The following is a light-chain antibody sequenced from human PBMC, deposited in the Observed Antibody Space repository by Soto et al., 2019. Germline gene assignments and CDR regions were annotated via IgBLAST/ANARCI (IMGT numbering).Light chain of an antibody. CDR3: QQYNNWPRT. Sequence: EIVITQSPATLSLSPGERATLSCRASQSVSSNLAWYQQKPGQAPRLLIYGASTRATGIPARFSGSGSGTEFTDPISSLQSEHFAVYYGQQYNNWPRTFGEGTKV. J-gene: IGKJ1*01. V-gene: IGKV3D-15*01. CDR2: GAS. CDR1: QSVSSN.